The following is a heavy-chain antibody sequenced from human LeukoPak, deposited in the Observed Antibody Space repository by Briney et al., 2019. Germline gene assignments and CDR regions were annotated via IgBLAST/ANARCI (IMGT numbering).Heavy chain of an antibody. D-gene: IGHD3-22*01. CDR1: GFTFSNYS. V-gene: IGHV3-48*04. CDR2: ISSSSSTI. J-gene: IGHJ4*02. Sequence: GGSLRLSCAASGFTFSNYSMSWVRRAPGKGLEWVSYISSSSSTIYYADSVKGRFTISRDNAKNSLYLQMNSLRAEDTAVYYCARDLTITMIVVGIDYWGQGTLVTVSS. CDR3: ARDLTITMIVVGIDY.